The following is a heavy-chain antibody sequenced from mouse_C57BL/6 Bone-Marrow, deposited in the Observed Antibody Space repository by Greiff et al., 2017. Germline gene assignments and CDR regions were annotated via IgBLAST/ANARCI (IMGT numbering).Heavy chain of an antibody. CDR2: IYPGGGYT. J-gene: IGHJ4*01. CDR1: GYTFTNYW. Sequence: VQLQQSGAELVRPGTSVKMSCKASGYTFTNYWIGWAKQRPGHGLEWIGDIYPGGGYTNYNEKFKGKATLTADKSSSTAYMQFSSLTSEDSAIYYCARWSYYAMDYWGQGNSVTVSS. CDR3: ARWSYYAMDY. V-gene: IGHV1-63*01.